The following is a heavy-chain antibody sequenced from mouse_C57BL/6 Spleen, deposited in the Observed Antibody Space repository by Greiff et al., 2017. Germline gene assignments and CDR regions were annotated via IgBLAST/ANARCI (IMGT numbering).Heavy chain of an antibody. CDR3: ARQNYYDSSSYYFDY. CDR2: ISSGGSYT. J-gene: IGHJ2*01. CDR1: GFTFSSYG. Sequence: EVKLVESGGDLVKPGGSLKLSCAASGFTFSSYGMSWFRQTPDKRLQWVATISSGGSYTYYPDSVKGRFTISRDNAKNSLYLQMSSLKSEDTSMYDCARQNYYDSSSYYFDYWGQGTTLTVSS. D-gene: IGHD1-1*01. V-gene: IGHV5-6*01.